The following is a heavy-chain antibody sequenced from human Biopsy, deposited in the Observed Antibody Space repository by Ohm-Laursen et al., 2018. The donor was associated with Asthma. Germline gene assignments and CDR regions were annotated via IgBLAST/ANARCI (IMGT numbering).Heavy chain of an antibody. V-gene: IGHV3-7*01. Sequence: SLRLSCAASGFTFGAYCMSWVRQVPGQGLEWVANIKHDGSEKNHVDSLKGRFTISRDNAKNSLYLQMNSLRAEDTAVYYCARTFHFWSPYHAEHYQLWGQGTLVTVSS. J-gene: IGHJ1*01. CDR2: IKHDGSEK. D-gene: IGHD3-3*01. CDR3: ARTFHFWSPYHAEHYQL. CDR1: GFTFGAYC.